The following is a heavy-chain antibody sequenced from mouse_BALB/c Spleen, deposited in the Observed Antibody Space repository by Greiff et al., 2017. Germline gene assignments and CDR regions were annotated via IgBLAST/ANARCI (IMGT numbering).Heavy chain of an antibody. J-gene: IGHJ4*01. D-gene: IGHD6-2*01. CDR3: ARSVSYAMDY. Sequence: VNVVESGAELVRPGTSVKVSCKASGYAFTNYLIEWVKQRPGQGLEWIGVINPGSGGTNYNEKFKGKATLTADKSSSTAYMQLSSLTSDDSAVYFCARSVSYAMDYWGQGTSVTVSS. CDR2: INPGSGGT. V-gene: IGHV1-54*03. CDR1: GYAFTNYL.